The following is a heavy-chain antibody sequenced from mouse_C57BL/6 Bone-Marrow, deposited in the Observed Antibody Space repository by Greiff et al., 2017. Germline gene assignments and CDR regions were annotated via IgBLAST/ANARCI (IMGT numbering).Heavy chain of an antibody. CDR2: IDPSDSYT. Sequence: QVQLQQPGAELVRPGTSVKLSCKASGYTFTSYWMHWVKQRPGQGLEWIGVIDPSDSYTNYNQKFKGKATLTVDTSSSTAYMQLSSLTSEDSAVYYCARRDPYSNAWFAYWGQGTLVTVSA. D-gene: IGHD2-5*01. J-gene: IGHJ3*01. V-gene: IGHV1-59*01. CDR3: ARRDPYSNAWFAY. CDR1: GYTFTSYW.